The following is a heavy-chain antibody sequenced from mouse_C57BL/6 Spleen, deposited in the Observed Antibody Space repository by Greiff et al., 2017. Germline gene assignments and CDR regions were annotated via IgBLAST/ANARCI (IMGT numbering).Heavy chain of an antibody. CDR2: ISDGGSYT. CDR3: ARGLEVYAMDY. J-gene: IGHJ4*01. V-gene: IGHV5-4*01. D-gene: IGHD3-3*01. Sequence: EVQLVESGGGLVKPGGSLKLSCAASGFTFSSYAMSWVRQTPERRLEWVATISDGGSYTYYPDNVKGRCTISRDNAKNNLYLRMSHLKSEVTAMYYCARGLEVYAMDYWGQGTSVTVSS. CDR1: GFTFSSYA.